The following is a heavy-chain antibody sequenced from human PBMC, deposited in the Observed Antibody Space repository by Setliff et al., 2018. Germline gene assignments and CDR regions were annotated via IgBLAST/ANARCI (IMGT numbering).Heavy chain of an antibody. J-gene: IGHJ3*02. CDR2: IWDDGGNK. Sequence: PGGSLRLSCAASGFTFSTYRMHWVRQAPGKGLEWVAVIWDDGGNKYHADSVKGRFTISRDNSKNTLYLQMNSLRPEDTAVYYCAIEPSIWTGAFDIRGQGTMVTVSS. D-gene: IGHD3-9*01. CDR1: GFTFSTYR. V-gene: IGHV3-33*08. CDR3: AIEPSIWTGAFDI.